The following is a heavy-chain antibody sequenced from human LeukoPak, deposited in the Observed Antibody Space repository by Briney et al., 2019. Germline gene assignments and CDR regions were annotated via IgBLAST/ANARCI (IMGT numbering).Heavy chain of an antibody. CDR1: GGSISSGDYY. CDR2: IYYSGST. CDR3: ARVIAAAAFDI. Sequence: SETLSLTCTVSGGSISSGDYYWSWIRQPPGKGLEWIGYIYYSGSTYYNPSLKSRVTISVDTSKNQFSLKLSSVTAADTAVYYCARVIAAAAFDIWGQGTMVTVSS. J-gene: IGHJ3*02. D-gene: IGHD6-13*01. V-gene: IGHV4-30-4*01.